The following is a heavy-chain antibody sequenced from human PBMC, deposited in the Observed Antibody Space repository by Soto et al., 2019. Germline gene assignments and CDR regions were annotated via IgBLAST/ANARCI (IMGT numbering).Heavy chain of an antibody. CDR2: IYYSGST. Sequence: SETLSLTFTVSRGSISSGTNYWACIRQPPWKGLELISNIYYSGSTNYNPSLKSRVTISVYTSKNQFSLKLSSVTAADTAVYYCARAEYSSSSYDLVYSSRWYYFDYWGQGTLVTVSS. D-gene: IGHD6-6*01. CDR3: ARAEYSSSSYDLVYSSRWYYFDY. J-gene: IGHJ4*02. V-gene: IGHV4-61*01. CDR1: RGSISSGTNY.